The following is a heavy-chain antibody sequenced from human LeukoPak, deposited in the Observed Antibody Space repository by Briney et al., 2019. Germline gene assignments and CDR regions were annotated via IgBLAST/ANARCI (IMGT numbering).Heavy chain of an antibody. V-gene: IGHV3-74*01. CDR3: ARVSLLFCSGGSCQAIFDY. D-gene: IGHD2-15*01. J-gene: IGHJ4*02. CDR1: GFTFSSYW. CDR2: INSDGSST. Sequence: GGSLRLSCAASGFTFSSYWMHWVRQAPGKGLVWVSRINSDGSSTSYADSVKGRFTIPRDNAKNTLYLQMNSLRAEDTAVYYCARVSLLFCSGGSCQAIFDYWGQGTLVTVSS.